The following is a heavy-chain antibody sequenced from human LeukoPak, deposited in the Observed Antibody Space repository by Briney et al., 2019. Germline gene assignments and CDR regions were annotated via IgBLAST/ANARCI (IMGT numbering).Heavy chain of an antibody. CDR1: GFTFSSYA. Sequence: GGSLRLSCAASGFTFSSYAMSWVRQAPGKGLEWVSAISGSGGSTYYADSVKGRFTISRDNSKNTLYLQMNSLRAEDTAVYYCAKSAAHYYGSGTATDYWGQGTLVTVPS. J-gene: IGHJ4*02. D-gene: IGHD3-10*01. CDR3: AKSAAHYYGSGTATDY. V-gene: IGHV3-23*01. CDR2: ISGSGGST.